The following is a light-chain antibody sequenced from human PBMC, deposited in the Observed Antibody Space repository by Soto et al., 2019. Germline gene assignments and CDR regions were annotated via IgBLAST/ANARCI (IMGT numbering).Light chain of an antibody. CDR3: QQYNSYL. CDR2: DAS. V-gene: IGKV1-5*01. Sequence: DIQMTQSPSTLSASVGDRVTITCRASQSISSWLAWYQQKPGKAPKLLIYDASSLESGVPSRFSGSGSGTEFTLTLSSLQPDDFATYYCQQYNSYLFGPGTKVDIK. J-gene: IGKJ3*01. CDR1: QSISSW.